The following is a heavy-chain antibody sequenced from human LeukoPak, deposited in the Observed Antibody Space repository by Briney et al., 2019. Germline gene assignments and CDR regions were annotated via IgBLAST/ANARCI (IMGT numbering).Heavy chain of an antibody. Sequence: PSETLSLTCTVSGGSISSSSYYWGWIRQPPGKGLEWIGSIYYSGSTYYNPSLKSRVTISVDTSKNQFSLKLSSVAAADTAVYYCARQPVPRYYYDSSGLPPVFDYWGQGTLVTVSS. CDR3: ARQPVPRYYYDSSGLPPVFDY. CDR1: GGSISSSSYY. V-gene: IGHV4-39*01. D-gene: IGHD3-22*01. J-gene: IGHJ4*02. CDR2: IYYSGST.